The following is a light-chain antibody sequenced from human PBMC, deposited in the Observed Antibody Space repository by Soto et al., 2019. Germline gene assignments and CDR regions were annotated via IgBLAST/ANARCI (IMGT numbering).Light chain of an antibody. CDR3: CSFVDTGSYL. CDR2: EVS. Sequence: QSVLTQPASVSGSPGQSITISCTGTSSDVGRYNYVSWYQQHPGKAPKLMIYEVSNRPSGVSDRFSGSKSGNTASLTISGLQSDDEADYYCCSFVDTGSYLFGSGTKVTVL. V-gene: IGLV2-14*01. CDR1: SSDVGRYNY. J-gene: IGLJ1*01.